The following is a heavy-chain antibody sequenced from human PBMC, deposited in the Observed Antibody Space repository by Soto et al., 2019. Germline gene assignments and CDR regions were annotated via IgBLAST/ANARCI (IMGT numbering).Heavy chain of an antibody. V-gene: IGHV3-48*01. Sequence: EVKLVESGGGLVQPGGSLRLSCAASGFTFSSYSMNWVRQAPGKGLEWVAYISSSSSSIYYADSVKGRFTISRDNAKNSLYLQMNSLRAEDTAVYYCARDQVGGCSSPSCYFGVYYYYYYMDVWGKGTTVTVSS. D-gene: IGHD2-2*01. CDR1: GFTFSSYS. CDR3: ARDQVGGCSSPSCYFGVYYYYYYMDV. CDR2: ISSSSSSI. J-gene: IGHJ6*03.